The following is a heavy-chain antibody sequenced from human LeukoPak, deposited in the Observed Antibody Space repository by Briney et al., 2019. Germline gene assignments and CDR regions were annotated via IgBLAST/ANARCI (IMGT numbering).Heavy chain of an antibody. Sequence: SETLSLTCAVSGSSISDNYYWGWIRQPPGKGLEWIGSIYHSGSTFYNNLSLNSRVTISVDTSKNQFSLKLSSVTAADTAVYYCARAHSSGYYYAYFDYWGQGTLVTVSS. CDR2: IYHSGSTF. CDR1: GSSISDNYY. V-gene: IGHV4-38-2*01. D-gene: IGHD3-22*01. J-gene: IGHJ4*02. CDR3: ARAHSSGYYYAYFDY.